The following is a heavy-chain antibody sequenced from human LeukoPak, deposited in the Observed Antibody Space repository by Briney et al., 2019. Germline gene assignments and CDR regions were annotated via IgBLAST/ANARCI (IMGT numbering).Heavy chain of an antibody. D-gene: IGHD3-3*01. Sequence: PGGSLRLSCTASGFTFGDYAMSWVRQAPGKGLEWVGFIRSKVYGGTTEYAASVKGRFTISRDDSKSIAYLQMNSLKTEDTAVYYCTREKRKDFWSGFGVLDAFDIWGQGTMVTVSS. J-gene: IGHJ3*02. CDR2: IRSKVYGGTT. CDR3: TREKRKDFWSGFGVLDAFDI. CDR1: GFTFGDYA. V-gene: IGHV3-49*04.